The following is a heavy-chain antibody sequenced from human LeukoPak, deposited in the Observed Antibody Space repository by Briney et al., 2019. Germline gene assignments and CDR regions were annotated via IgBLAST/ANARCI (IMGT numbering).Heavy chain of an antibody. CDR3: ARDRYYYDSSGYYFQSNYYYYMDF. CDR1: GYTFTSYD. CDR2: MNPNSGNT. J-gene: IGHJ6*03. D-gene: IGHD3-22*01. V-gene: IGHV1-8*01. Sequence: AASVKVSCKASGYTFTSYDINWVRQATGQGLEWMGWMNPNSGNTGYAQKFQGRVTMTRNTSISTADMELSSLRSEDTAVYYCARDRYYYDSSGYYFQSNYYYYMDFWGKGTTVTVFS.